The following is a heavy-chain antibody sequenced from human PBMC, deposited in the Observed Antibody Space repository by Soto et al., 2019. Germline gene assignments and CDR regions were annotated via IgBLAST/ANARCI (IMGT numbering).Heavy chain of an antibody. V-gene: IGHV3-30-3*01. CDR1: GFTFSSYA. D-gene: IGHD6-19*01. J-gene: IGHJ4*02. CDR3: VRDKSPYSSGWHNRHFDY. Sequence: QVQLVESGGGVVQPGRSLRLSCVASGFTFSSYAMHWVRQVPGKGLEWVAVISYDGSNKYYADSVKGRFTISRDNSKTLYLQMNSLRAEDTAVYYCVRDKSPYSSGWHNRHFDYWGQGTLVTVSS. CDR2: ISYDGSNK.